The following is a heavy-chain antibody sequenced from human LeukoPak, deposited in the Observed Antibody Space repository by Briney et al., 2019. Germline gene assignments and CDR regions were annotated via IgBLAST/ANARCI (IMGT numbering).Heavy chain of an antibody. J-gene: IGHJ5*02. CDR2: MNPNSGDT. CDR1: GYRFTNNN. Sequence: ASVKVSCKASGYRFTNNNINWVRQATGQGLEWMGWMNPNSGDTGYAQKFQDRVTITRNISIGTAYMELSSLRSDDTAVYYCAREVELDLRGGWFDPWGPGTQVTVSS. V-gene: IGHV1-8*03. CDR3: AREVELDLRGGWFDP. D-gene: IGHD4-17*01.